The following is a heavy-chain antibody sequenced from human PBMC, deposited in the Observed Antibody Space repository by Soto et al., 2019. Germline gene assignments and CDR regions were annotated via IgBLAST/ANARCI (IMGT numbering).Heavy chain of an antibody. V-gene: IGHV1-18*01. D-gene: IGHD3-3*01. CDR3: ARDPSRYDFWSGYYPYLAY. J-gene: IGHJ4*02. CDR2: ISAYNGNT. Sequence: ASVKVSCKASGYTFTSYGISWVRQAPGQGLEWMGWISAYNGNTNYAQKLQGRVTMTRDTSTSTVYMELRSLRSDDAAVYYCARDPSRYDFWSGYYPYLAYSGQGTLVPVSS. CDR1: GYTFTSYG.